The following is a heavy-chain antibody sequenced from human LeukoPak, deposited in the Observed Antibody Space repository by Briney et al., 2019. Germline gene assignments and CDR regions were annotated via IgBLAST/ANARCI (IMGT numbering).Heavy chain of an antibody. D-gene: IGHD4/OR15-4a*01. CDR3: AKLKYGANVCDY. V-gene: IGHV1-18*01. CDR1: GYTFPNSG. Sequence: ASVKVSCKASGYTFPNSGLSWVRQAPGQGLEWMGWISVYNGNTNYAEKFQGRVTMTTDISTSTAYLELRSLRSDDTAVYYCAKLKYGANVCDYWGQGTLVTVSS. J-gene: IGHJ4*02. CDR2: ISVYNGNT.